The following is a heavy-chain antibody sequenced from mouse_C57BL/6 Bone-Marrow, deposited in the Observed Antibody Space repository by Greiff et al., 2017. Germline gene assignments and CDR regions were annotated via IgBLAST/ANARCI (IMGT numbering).Heavy chain of an antibody. CDR3: AAQTAQAGFAY. J-gene: IGHJ3*01. V-gene: IGHV1-64*01. D-gene: IGHD3-2*02. CDR2: IHPNSGST. CDR1: GYTFTSYW. Sequence: QVQLKQPGAELVKPGASVKLSCKASGYTFTSYWMHWVKQRPGQGLEWIGMIHPNSGSTNYNEKFKSKATLTVDKSSSTAYMQLSSLTSEDSAVYYCAAQTAQAGFAYWGQGTLVTVSA.